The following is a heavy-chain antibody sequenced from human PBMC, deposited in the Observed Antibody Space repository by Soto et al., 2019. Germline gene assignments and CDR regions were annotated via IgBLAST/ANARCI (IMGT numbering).Heavy chain of an antibody. CDR2: LYRAGTP. V-gene: IGHV3-53*01. CDR3: ASPTLPATKQTSDWDWYYYAMDV. D-gene: IGHD2-21*01. J-gene: IGHJ6*01. Sequence: PWGSLRIACTSSVLSVSIVYMSWVRQAPGKGLELVYSLYRAGTPYYADSVTGRFTISRDISRNTLYLHMSGLTQEETALYYCASPTLPATKQTSDWDWYYYAMDVWGQGTAVTVSS. CDR1: VLSVSIVY.